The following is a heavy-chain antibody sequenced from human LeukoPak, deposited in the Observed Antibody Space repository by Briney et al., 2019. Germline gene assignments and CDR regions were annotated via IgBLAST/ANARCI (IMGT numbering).Heavy chain of an antibody. CDR2: IYYSGST. Sequence: PSETLSLTCTVSGGSTSNYYWSWIRQPPGKGLEWIGYIYYSGSTNYNPSLKSRVTISVDTSKNQFSLKLSSVTAADTAVYYCARRRLGEFDYWGQGTLVTVSS. V-gene: IGHV4-59*08. J-gene: IGHJ4*02. CDR1: GGSTSNYY. CDR3: ARRRLGEFDY. D-gene: IGHD3-16*01.